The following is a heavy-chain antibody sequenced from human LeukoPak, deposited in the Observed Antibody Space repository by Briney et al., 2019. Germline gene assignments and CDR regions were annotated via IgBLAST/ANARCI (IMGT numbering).Heavy chain of an antibody. V-gene: IGHV3-30*02. CDR3: ATGQQLVQGAFDI. J-gene: IGHJ3*02. CDR1: GFTFSSYG. CDR2: IRCDGSNK. D-gene: IGHD6-13*01. Sequence: PGGSLRLSCAASGFTFSSYGMHWARQAPGKGLEWVAFIRCDGSNKYYADSVKGRFTISRDNSKNTLYLQMNSLRAEDTAVYYCATGQQLVQGAFDIWGQGTMVTVSS.